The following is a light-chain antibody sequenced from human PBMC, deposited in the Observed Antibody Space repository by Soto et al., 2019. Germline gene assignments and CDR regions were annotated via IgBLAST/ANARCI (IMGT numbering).Light chain of an antibody. CDR3: QQYGSTPLT. CDR1: QSVSSN. V-gene: IGKV3-20*01. J-gene: IGKJ4*01. CDR2: GAS. Sequence: EIVMTQSPATVSVSQGERATLSSRASQSVSSNLAWYQQKPGQAPRLLIYGASSRATGIPDRFSGSGSGADFTLSITRLEPEDFALYYCQQYGSTPLTFGGGTRWIS.